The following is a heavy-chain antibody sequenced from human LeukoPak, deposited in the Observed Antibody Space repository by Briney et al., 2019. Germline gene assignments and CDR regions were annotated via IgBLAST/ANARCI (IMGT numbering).Heavy chain of an antibody. D-gene: IGHD3-10*02. CDR3: ARGALHVFDY. Sequence: GRSLRLSCAASGFTFSSYAMHWVRQAPGKGLEWVAVISYDGSNKYYADSVKGRFTISRDNAKNSLFLQMNTLTAEDTAVYYCARGALHVFDYWGQGTPVTVSS. CDR1: GFTFSSYA. CDR2: ISYDGSNK. J-gene: IGHJ4*02. V-gene: IGHV3-30-3*01.